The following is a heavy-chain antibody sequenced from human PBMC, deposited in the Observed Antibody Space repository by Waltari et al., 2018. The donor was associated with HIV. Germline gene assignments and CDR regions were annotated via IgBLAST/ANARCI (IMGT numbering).Heavy chain of an antibody. Sequence: EVQLVAYGGGLVRHGRSLRLACAASCFPFDDYAMHWVRQAPGKGLGWVSGSSWNSCSIGYADSVKGRFTISRDNAKNSLYLQMNSLRAEDTALYYCAKDMSSDEAFDIWGQGTMVTVSS. V-gene: IGHV3-9*01. CDR3: AKDMSSDEAFDI. CDR2: SSWNSCSI. CDR1: CFPFDDYA. J-gene: IGHJ3*02.